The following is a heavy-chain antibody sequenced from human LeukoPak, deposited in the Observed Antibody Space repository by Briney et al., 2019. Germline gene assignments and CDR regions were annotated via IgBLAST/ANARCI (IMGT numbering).Heavy chain of an antibody. J-gene: IGHJ4*02. CDR2: MNPNSGNT. CDR3: ARDRTYYDFWSGPEGWEFDY. Sequence: GASVKVSCKASGYTFTSYDINWVRQATGHGLEWMGWMNPNSGNTGYAQKSQGRVTMTRNTSISTAYMELSSLRAEDTAVYYCARDRTYYDFWSGPEGWEFDYWGQGTLVTVSS. CDR1: GYTFTSYD. D-gene: IGHD3-3*01. V-gene: IGHV1-8*01.